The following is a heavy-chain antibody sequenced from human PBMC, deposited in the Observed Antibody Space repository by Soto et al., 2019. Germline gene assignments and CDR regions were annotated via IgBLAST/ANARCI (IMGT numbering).Heavy chain of an antibody. Sequence: VQLVQSGAELKKPGASVRVSCKASGYTFTSFGVSWVRQAPGQGPEWMGWISPETGKTAYSYKFQDRVSMTADASTTTFYLDLGSLRSDDTAVYYCTRDLFFMSLSTVTTVAYWGQGSLVSVSS. J-gene: IGHJ4*02. V-gene: IGHV1-18*04. CDR3: TRDLFFMSLSTVTTVAY. CDR1: GYTFTSFG. CDR2: ISPETGKT. D-gene: IGHD4-17*01.